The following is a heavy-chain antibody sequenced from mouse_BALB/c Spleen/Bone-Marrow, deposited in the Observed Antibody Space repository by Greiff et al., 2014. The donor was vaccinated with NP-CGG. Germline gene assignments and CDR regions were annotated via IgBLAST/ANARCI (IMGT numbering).Heavy chain of an antibody. Sequence: VQLQESGPELVKPGASVKISCKASGYAFSSSWMNWVKQRPGQGLEWIGRIYPGDGDTNYNGKFKGKATPTADKSSSTAYMQLSSLTSVDSAVYFCARDGYGKRNYFDYWGQGTTLTVSS. CDR1: GYAFSSSW. CDR2: IYPGDGDT. CDR3: ARDGYGKRNYFDY. V-gene: IGHV1-82*01. D-gene: IGHD2-1*01. J-gene: IGHJ2*01.